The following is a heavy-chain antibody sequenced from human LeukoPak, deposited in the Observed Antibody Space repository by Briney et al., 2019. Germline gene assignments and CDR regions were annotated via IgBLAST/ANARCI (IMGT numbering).Heavy chain of an antibody. J-gene: IGHJ4*02. CDR1: GFTFSSYS. D-gene: IGHD5-24*01. Sequence: GGSLRLSCAASGFTFSSYSMNWVRQAPGKGLEWVSSISSSSSYIYYADSVKGRFTISRDNAKNSLYLQLNSLRAEDTAVYYCASSPEPEDGYNTYFDYWGQGPLVTVSS. CDR2: ISSSSSYI. V-gene: IGHV3-21*01. CDR3: ASSPEPEDGYNTYFDY.